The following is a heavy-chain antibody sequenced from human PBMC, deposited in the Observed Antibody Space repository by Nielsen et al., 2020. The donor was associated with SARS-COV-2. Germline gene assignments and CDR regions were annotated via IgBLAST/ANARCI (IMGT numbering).Heavy chain of an antibody. CDR1: GFTFSSYG. Sequence: GESLKISCAASGFTFSSYGMHWVRQAPGKGLEWVAVIWYDGSNKYYADSVKGRITISRDNSKNTLYLQMNSLRAEDTAVYYCASELVPGYYGMDVWGQGTTVTVSS. D-gene: IGHD6-13*01. V-gene: IGHV3-33*01. CDR3: ASELVPGYYGMDV. CDR2: IWYDGSNK. J-gene: IGHJ6*02.